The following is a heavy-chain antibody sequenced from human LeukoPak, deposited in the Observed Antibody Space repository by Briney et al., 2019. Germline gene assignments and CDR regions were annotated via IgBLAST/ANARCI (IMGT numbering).Heavy chain of an antibody. CDR1: GYTFTSYD. Sequence: GASVNVSCKASGYTFTSYDINWVRQATRQGLEWMGWMNPNSGNTGYAQKFQGRVTMTTNTSISTAYMELSSMRSEDTAVYYCARRGRDKARLGYYYYYMDVWGKGTTVTVSS. V-gene: IGHV1-8*01. CDR3: ARRGRDKARLGYYYYYMDV. CDR2: MNPNSGNT. D-gene: IGHD6-19*01. J-gene: IGHJ6*03.